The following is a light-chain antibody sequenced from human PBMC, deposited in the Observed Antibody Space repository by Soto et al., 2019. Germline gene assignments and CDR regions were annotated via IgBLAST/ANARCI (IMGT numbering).Light chain of an antibody. CDR3: QKYNSAPLT. V-gene: IGKV1-27*01. CDR1: QSIGTW. J-gene: IGKJ4*01. Sequence: DIQMTQSTSTLSAFIGDRVTITCRASQSIGTWLAWYQQKPGKVPKLLIYAASTLQSGVPSRFSGSGSGTDFTLTISSLQPEDVASYYCQKYNSAPLTFGGGTKVEIK. CDR2: AAS.